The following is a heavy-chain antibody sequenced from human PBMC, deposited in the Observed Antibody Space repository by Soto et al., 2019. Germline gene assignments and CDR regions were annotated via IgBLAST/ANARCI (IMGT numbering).Heavy chain of an antibody. V-gene: IGHV1-46*01. CDR2: INPSGGST. CDR1: GYTFTSYY. CDR3: ARDENTIQTPYYYGMDV. J-gene: IGHJ6*02. D-gene: IGHD1-1*01. Sequence: QVQLVQSGAEVKKPGASVKVSCKASGYTFTSYYMHWVRQAPGQGLEWMGIINPSGGSTSYAQKFQGRVTMTRDTATSTGYMELSSLRSEDTAVYYCARDENTIQTPYYYGMDVWGQGTTVTVSS.